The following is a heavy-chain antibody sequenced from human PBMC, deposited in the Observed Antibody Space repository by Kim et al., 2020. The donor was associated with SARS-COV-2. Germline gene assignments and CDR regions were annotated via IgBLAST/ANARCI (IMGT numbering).Heavy chain of an antibody. D-gene: IGHD6-6*01. CDR2: IKSKTDCGTT. CDR3: TTGIIFEAARHSRYSPDLSADY. J-gene: IGHJ4*02. V-gene: IGHV3-15*01. Sequence: GGSLRLSCAASGFTFSNAWMSWVRQAPGKGLEWVGRIKSKTDCGTTDYAAPVKGRFTISRDDSKNTLYLQMNSLKTEDTAVYYCTTGIIFEAARHSRYSPDLSADYWGQGTLVTVSS. CDR1: GFTFSNAW.